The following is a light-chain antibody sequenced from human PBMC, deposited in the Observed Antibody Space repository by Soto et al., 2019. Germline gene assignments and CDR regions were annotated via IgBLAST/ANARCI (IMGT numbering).Light chain of an antibody. CDR2: DTS. CDR3: QHRSNWPPMYT. J-gene: IGKJ2*01. Sequence: EIVLTQSPATLSLSPGERATLSCRASQSVGGFLAWYQQKSGQAPRLLIYDTSKRATGIPARFRGSGSGTDFTLTISSLEPEDFAIYHCQHRSNWPPMYTFGQVTKLEIK. CDR1: QSVGGF. V-gene: IGKV3-11*01.